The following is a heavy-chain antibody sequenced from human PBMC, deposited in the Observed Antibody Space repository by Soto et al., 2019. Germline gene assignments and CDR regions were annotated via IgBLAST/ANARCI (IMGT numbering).Heavy chain of an antibody. CDR3: ARDSPPMDV. J-gene: IGHJ6*02. Sequence: QVQLVQSGAEEKKPGASVKVSCKASGYTFTSYAMHWVRQAPGQRLECMGWINAGNGNTKYSQKFQGRVTITRDTSAGTAYMVLSILISEDTAVYFWARDSPPMDVWGQGTTVTVSS. CDR2: INAGNGNT. CDR1: GYTFTSYA. V-gene: IGHV1-3*05.